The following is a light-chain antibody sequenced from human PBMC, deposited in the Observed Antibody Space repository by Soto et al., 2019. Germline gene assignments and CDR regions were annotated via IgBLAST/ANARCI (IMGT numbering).Light chain of an antibody. J-gene: IGKJ1*01. CDR1: QSISSY. CDR3: QQYSSHRT. Sequence: DIQMTQSPSSLSASVGDRVTITCRASQSISSYLNWYQQKPGNSPKVLIYDASTLESGVPSRFSGSGSGTEFTLTISGLQADDFATYYCQQYSSHRTFGQGTKVDIK. CDR2: DAS. V-gene: IGKV1-5*01.